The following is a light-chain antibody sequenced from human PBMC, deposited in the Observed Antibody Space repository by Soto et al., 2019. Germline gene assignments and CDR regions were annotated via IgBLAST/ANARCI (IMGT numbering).Light chain of an antibody. V-gene: IGKV1-27*01. J-gene: IGKJ1*01. CDR2: AAS. Sequence: DIQMTQSPSSLSASVGDRVTITCRASQGISTYLAWYQQKPGKVPQILISAASAVHSGVPSRFSGSGSGTDFTLTISSLQPDDFATYYCQHYNSYSEAFGQGTKGDIK. CDR3: QHYNSYSEA. CDR1: QGISTY.